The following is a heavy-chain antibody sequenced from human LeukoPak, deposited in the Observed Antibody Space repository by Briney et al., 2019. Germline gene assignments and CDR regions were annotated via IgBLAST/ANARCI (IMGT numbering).Heavy chain of an antibody. V-gene: IGHV4-30-2*01. CDR2: IYDTGRS. CDR1: GGSINRGGYS. CDR3: ARRTGWLDP. Sequence: SETLSLTCTLSGGSINRGGYSWTWLRQQPGKGLEWIGGIYDTGRSHYNPSLQSRVTISADIAKNHFSLRLKNVAAADTAIYYCARRTGWLDPWGQGTLVIVS. J-gene: IGHJ5*02.